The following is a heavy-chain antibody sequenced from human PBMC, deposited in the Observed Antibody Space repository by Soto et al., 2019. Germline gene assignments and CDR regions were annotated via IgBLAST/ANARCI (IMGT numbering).Heavy chain of an antibody. CDR3: ASQGYSSGWYTDY. CDR2: TYYRSKWYN. Sequence: PSQTLSLTCAISGDSVSRNTAAWNWIRQSPSRGLEWLGRTYYRSKWYNDYAVSVKSRITINPDTSKNQFSLQLNSVTPEDTAVYYCASQGYSSGWYTDYWGQGTLVTVS. D-gene: IGHD6-19*01. V-gene: IGHV6-1*01. CDR1: GDSVSRNTAA. J-gene: IGHJ4*02.